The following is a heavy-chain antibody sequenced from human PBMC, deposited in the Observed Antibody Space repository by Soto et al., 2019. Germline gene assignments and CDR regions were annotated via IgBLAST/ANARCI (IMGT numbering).Heavy chain of an antibody. D-gene: IGHD2-2*01. Sequence: QVQLVESGGGVVQPGRSLRLSCAASGFTFSSYGMHWVRQAPGKGLEWVAVIWYDGSNKYYAGSVKGRFTISRDNSKNTLYLQRNSLRAEDTAVYYCARDEDIVVVPAAILDYWGQGTLVTVSS. V-gene: IGHV3-33*01. CDR3: ARDEDIVVVPAAILDY. CDR1: GFTFSSYG. J-gene: IGHJ4*02. CDR2: IWYDGSNK.